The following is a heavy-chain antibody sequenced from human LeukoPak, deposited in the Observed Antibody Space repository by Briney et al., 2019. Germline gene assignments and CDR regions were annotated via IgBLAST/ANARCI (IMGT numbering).Heavy chain of an antibody. V-gene: IGHV4-28*01. Sequence: SDTLSLTCAVSGYSISNDYYWGWIRQPPGRGLEWIGHIYHSGSGYYNPSLKSRVAMSVDTSKNQFSPKLSSVTAVDTAVYYCTRKAATGPTKAAFDVWGQGTMVTVSS. D-gene: IGHD6-25*01. CDR2: IYHSGSG. CDR1: GYSISNDYY. J-gene: IGHJ3*01. CDR3: TRKAATGPTKAAFDV.